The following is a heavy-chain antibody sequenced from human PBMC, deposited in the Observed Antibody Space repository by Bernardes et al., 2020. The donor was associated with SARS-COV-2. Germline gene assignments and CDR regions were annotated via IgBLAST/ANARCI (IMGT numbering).Heavy chain of an antibody. J-gene: IGHJ6*02. CDR2: FDPEDGET. Sequence: ASVKVSCKVSGYTLTELSMHWVRQAPGKGLEWMGGFDPEDGETIYAQKFQGRVTITEDTSTDTAYMELSSLRSEDTAVYYCARVKPQLVRGVYYYYYYGMDVWGQGTTVTVSS. V-gene: IGHV1-24*01. CDR1: GYTLTELS. D-gene: IGHD6-6*01. CDR3: ARVKPQLVRGVYYYYYYGMDV.